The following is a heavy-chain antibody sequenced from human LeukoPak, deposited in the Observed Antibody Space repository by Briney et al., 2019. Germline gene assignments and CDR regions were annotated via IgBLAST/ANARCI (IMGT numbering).Heavy chain of an antibody. CDR3: ARENLAAAADY. J-gene: IGHJ4*02. Sequence: GGSLRLSCAASEFTFSAYWMHWVRQAPGKGLVWVSRIRGDGSMTNYADSVKGRFTVSRDNAKNTLYLQMNSLRLEDTAVYYCARENLAAAADYWGQGTVVTVSS. CDR1: EFTFSAYW. V-gene: IGHV3-74*01. D-gene: IGHD6-25*01. CDR2: IRGDGSMT.